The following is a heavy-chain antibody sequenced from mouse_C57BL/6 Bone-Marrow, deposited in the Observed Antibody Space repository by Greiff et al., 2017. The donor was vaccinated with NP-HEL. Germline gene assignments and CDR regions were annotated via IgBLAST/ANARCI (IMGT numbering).Heavy chain of an antibody. Sequence: VQRVESGPELVKPGASVKISCKASGYAFSSSWMNWVKQRPGKGLEWIGRIYPGDGDTNYNGKFKGKATLTADKSSSTAYMQLSSLTSEDSAVYFCANIFGGDYWGQGTSVTVSS. CDR1: GYAFSSSW. CDR3: ANIFGGDY. J-gene: IGHJ4*01. V-gene: IGHV1-82*01. CDR2: IYPGDGDT.